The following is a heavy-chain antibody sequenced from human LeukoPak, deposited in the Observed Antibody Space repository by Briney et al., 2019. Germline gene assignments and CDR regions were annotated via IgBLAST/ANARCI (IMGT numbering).Heavy chain of an antibody. CDR2: IIPIFGTA. J-gene: IGHJ5*02. Sequence: SVKVSCKASGGTFSSYTISWVRQAPGQGLEWMGRIIPIFGTANYAQKFQGRVTITTDESTSTAYMELSSLRSEDTAVYYCARDWEYSSSWYVSGFDPWGQGTLVTVSS. V-gene: IGHV1-69*05. CDR3: ARDWEYSSSWYVSGFDP. D-gene: IGHD6-13*01. CDR1: GGTFSSYT.